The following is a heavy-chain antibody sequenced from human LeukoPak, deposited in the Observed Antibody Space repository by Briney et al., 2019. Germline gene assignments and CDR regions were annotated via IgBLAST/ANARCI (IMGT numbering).Heavy chain of an antibody. Sequence: SGGSLRLSCAASGFTFSSYVMSWVRQAPGKGLEWVSAISGSGGSTYYADSVKGRFTISRDNSKNTLYLQMNSLRAEDTAVYYCAKSGIQLGWFDPWGQGTLVTVSS. J-gene: IGHJ5*02. CDR1: GFTFSSYV. CDR3: AKSGIQLGWFDP. V-gene: IGHV3-23*01. CDR2: ISGSGGST. D-gene: IGHD5-18*01.